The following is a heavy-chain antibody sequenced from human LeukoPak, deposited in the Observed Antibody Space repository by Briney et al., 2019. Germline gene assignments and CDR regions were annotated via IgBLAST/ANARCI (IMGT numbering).Heavy chain of an antibody. Sequence: SGTLSLTCTVSGGSISSYYWSWIRQPPGKGLEWIGYIYYSGSTNYNPSLKSRVTISVDTSKNQFSLKLSSVTAADTAVYYCARVRGNYYYYGMDVWGQGTTVTVSS. V-gene: IGHV4-59*01. CDR2: IYYSGST. CDR3: ARVRGNYYYYGMDV. J-gene: IGHJ6*02. D-gene: IGHD3-10*01. CDR1: GGSISSYY.